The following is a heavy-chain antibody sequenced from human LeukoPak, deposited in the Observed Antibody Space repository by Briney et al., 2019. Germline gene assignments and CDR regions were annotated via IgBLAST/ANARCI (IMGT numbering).Heavy chain of an antibody. J-gene: IGHJ4*02. V-gene: IGHV3-23*01. Sequence: GGSLRLSCAAPGFTFNNYAMTWVRQAPGKGLEWVSAISGSGGSTYYADSVKGRFTISRDNSKNTLYLQMNSLRAEDTALYYCARASRGYSGYEFDYWGQGTLVTVSS. CDR1: GFTFNNYA. CDR3: ARASRGYSGYEFDY. D-gene: IGHD5-12*01. CDR2: ISGSGGST.